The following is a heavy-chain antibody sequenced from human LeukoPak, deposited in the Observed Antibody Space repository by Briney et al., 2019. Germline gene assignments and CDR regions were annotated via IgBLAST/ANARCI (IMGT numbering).Heavy chain of an antibody. Sequence: ASVKVSCKASGDTFSSYAISWVRQAPGQGLKWMGGIIPIFGTANYAQKFQGRVTITADESTSTAYMELSSLRSEDTAVYYCARDRWSRYYDFWSGSNDNWFDPWGQGTLVTVSS. CDR3: ARDRWSRYYDFWSGSNDNWFDP. J-gene: IGHJ5*02. D-gene: IGHD3-3*01. V-gene: IGHV1-69*13. CDR2: IIPIFGTA. CDR1: GDTFSSYA.